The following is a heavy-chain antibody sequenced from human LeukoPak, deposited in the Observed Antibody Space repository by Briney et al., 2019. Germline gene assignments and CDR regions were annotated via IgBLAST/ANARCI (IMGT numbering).Heavy chain of an antibody. J-gene: IGHJ3*02. CDR1: GGSISSGSYY. D-gene: IGHD3-9*01. CDR3: ARGRGLRYFDWSIDAFDI. V-gene: IGHV4-61*02. Sequence: PSQTLSLTCTVSGGSISSGSYYWSWIRQPAGKGLEWIGRIYTSGSTNYNPSLKSRVTISVDTSKNQFSLKLSSVTAADTAVYYCARGRGLRYFDWSIDAFDIWGQGTMVTVSS. CDR2: IYTSGST.